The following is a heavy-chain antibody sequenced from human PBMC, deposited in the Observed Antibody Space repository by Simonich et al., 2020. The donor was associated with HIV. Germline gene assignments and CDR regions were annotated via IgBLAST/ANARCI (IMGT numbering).Heavy chain of an antibody. CDR1: GFTFSSYA. CDR3: ARDSRSGDPFDGFSDN. CDR2: IYSGGRT. V-gene: IGHV3-NL1*01. D-gene: IGHD1-26*01. J-gene: IGHJ4*02. Sequence: GGGVVQPGRSLRLSCAASGFTFSSYAMHWGRQAPAKGLESCSVIYSGGRTYYADSVKGRFTISRHNSNNTMYLQMNSLRAEDTAVYYCARDSRSGDPFDGFSDNWGQGNLVTVSS.